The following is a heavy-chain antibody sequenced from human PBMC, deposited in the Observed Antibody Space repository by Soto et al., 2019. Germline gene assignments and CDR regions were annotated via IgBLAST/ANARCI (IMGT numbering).Heavy chain of an antibody. CDR3: ARDAGVRGAIIDYLDS. V-gene: IGHV3-33*01. Sequence: QVNLVESGGGVVQPGTSLRLSCGASGFAFSDHGMHWVRQAPDRGLEWVGIIWYDGDNKFYGDSVKGRFTISRDNSKNTLYLQMTGLRTDDSAIYYCARDAGVRGAIIDYLDSWGQGTLVTVSS. J-gene: IGHJ4*02. CDR1: GFAFSDHG. CDR2: IWYDGDNK. D-gene: IGHD3-10*01.